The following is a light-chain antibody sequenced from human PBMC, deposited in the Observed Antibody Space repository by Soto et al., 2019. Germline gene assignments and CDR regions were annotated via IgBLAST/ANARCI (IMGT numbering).Light chain of an antibody. V-gene: IGLV3-21*02. CDR2: DDN. Sequence: SYELTQPPSVSVAPGQTARITCGGTNIGSKSVHWFQQKPGQAPVLVVYDDNDRPSGIPERFSGSNSGNTATLTISRVEAGDEADYYCQVWDSSSDHFVFGTGTKVTVL. CDR1: NIGSKS. J-gene: IGLJ1*01. CDR3: QVWDSSSDHFV.